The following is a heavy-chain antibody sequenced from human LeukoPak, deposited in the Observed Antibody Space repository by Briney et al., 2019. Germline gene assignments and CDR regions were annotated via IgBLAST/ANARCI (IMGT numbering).Heavy chain of an antibody. Sequence: GGSLRLSCAASGFSLSTYWMSWVRQAPGKGLEWVANIKQDESEKDYVDSVKGRFAISRDNAKNSLYLQMSSLRAEDTAVYYCATYSGAHHKTFDDWGQGTLVTVSS. CDR3: ATYSGAHHKTFDD. J-gene: IGHJ4*02. CDR1: GFSLSTYW. D-gene: IGHD1-26*01. CDR2: IKQDESEK. V-gene: IGHV3-7*03.